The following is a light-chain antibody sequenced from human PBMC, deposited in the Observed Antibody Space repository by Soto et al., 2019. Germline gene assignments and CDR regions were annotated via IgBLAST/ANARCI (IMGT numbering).Light chain of an antibody. J-gene: IGKJ1*01. CDR2: AAS. Sequence: DIQMTQSPSSLSASVGDTVTITCRASQSISSYLNWYQQKPGKAPKLLIYAASSLQSGVPSRFSGSGSGTDFTLTISSLQPEDFATYYCQQSYSTPPWTFAQGTKVAIK. V-gene: IGKV1-39*01. CDR3: QQSYSTPPWT. CDR1: QSISSY.